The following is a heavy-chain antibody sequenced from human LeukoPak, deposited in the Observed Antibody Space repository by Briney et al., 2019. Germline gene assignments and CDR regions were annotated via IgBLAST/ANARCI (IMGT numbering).Heavy chain of an antibody. CDR1: GFTFSSYN. Sequence: GGSLRLSCAASGFTFSSYNIVWVRQAPGKGLAWVSSITNSGAYIYYADAVKGRFTISRDNAKNSVYLQMNSLRVEDTAVYYCARRGYYYGSESYPPLDYWGQGTLVTVFS. V-gene: IGHV3-21*01. CDR3: ARRGYYYGSESYPPLDY. D-gene: IGHD3-10*01. J-gene: IGHJ4*02. CDR2: ITNSGAYI.